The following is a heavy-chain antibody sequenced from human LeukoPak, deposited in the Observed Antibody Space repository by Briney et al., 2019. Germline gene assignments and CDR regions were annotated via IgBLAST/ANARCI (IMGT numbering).Heavy chain of an antibody. D-gene: IGHD3-3*01. CDR3: AKVAFGLYVMDV. Sequence: PGGSLRLSCAASKFTFSTYSMNWFRQAPGKGLEWVSSISSDSNYIFYSDSLKGRFTISRDNAKNSLYLQMISLRAEDTAVYYCAKVAFGLYVMDVWGQGTTVTVSS. V-gene: IGHV3-21*01. J-gene: IGHJ6*02. CDR2: ISSDSNYI. CDR1: KFTFSTYS.